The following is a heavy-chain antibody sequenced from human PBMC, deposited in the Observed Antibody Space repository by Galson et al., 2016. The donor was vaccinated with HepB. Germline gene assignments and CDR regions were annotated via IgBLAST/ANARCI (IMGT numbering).Heavy chain of an antibody. J-gene: IGHJ6*04. D-gene: IGHD2-15*01. V-gene: IGHV3-74*01. CDR2: INTHGTST. Sequence: SLRLSCAASGFNFRNYWMHWVRQAPGQGLVWVSSINTHGTSTSYADSVKGRFTLSRDNAENTLILLMDSLRAEDTAVYYCAREAGWRGGDYYYALDVGGRGTTVTVSS. CDR1: GFNFRNYW. CDR3: AREAGWRGGDYYYALDV.